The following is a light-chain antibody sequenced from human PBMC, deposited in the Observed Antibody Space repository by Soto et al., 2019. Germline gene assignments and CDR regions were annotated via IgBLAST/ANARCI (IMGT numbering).Light chain of an antibody. CDR1: SSDVGSYNL. V-gene: IGLV2-23*03. J-gene: IGLJ1*01. CDR3: CSYAGSSTFVV. CDR2: EGS. Sequence: QSALTQPASVSGSPGQSITISCTGTSSDVGSYNLVSWYQQHPGKAPKLMIDEGSKRPSGVSNRFSGSKSGNTASLTISGLQAEDEADYYCCSYAGSSTFVVFGTGTKVTVL.